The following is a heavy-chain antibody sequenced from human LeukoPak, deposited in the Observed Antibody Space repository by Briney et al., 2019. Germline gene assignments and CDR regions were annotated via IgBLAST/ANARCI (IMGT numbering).Heavy chain of an antibody. D-gene: IGHD3-16*02. Sequence: GGSLRLSCAASGFTFSSYSMNWVRQAPGKGLEWVSSISSSSSYIHYADSVKGRFTISRDNAKNSLYLQMNSLRAEDTAVYYCARVMITFGGVIGHGAFDIWGQGTMVTVSS. CDR2: ISSSSSYI. CDR3: ARVMITFGGVIGHGAFDI. CDR1: GFTFSSYS. J-gene: IGHJ3*02. V-gene: IGHV3-21*01.